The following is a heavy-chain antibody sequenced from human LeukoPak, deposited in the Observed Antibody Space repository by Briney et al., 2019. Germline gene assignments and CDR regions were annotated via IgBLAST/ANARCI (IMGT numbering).Heavy chain of an antibody. Sequence: PSETLSLTCSVSRGSISDYYWSWLRQPPGKGLEWIGYVSYSGNTNYNPSLKSRVTISVDTSKNQFSLKLSSVTAADTAVYYCAEGYNPYYFDYWGRGTLVTVSS. J-gene: IGHJ4*02. CDR3: AEGYNPYYFDY. CDR2: VSYSGNT. D-gene: IGHD1-14*01. CDR1: RGSISDYY. V-gene: IGHV4-59*01.